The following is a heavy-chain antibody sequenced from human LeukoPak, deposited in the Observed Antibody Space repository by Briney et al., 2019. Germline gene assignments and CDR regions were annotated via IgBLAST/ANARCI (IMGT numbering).Heavy chain of an antibody. D-gene: IGHD3-3*01. Sequence: GASVKVSCKASGYTFTGYYMHWVRQAPGQGLEWMGIINPSGGSTSYAQKFQGRVTMTRDMSTSTVYMELSSLRSEDTAVYYCARGAEIFGVVIIPGLSPLGWFDPWGQGTLVTVSS. CDR2: INPSGGST. CDR3: ARGAEIFGVVIIPGLSPLGWFDP. CDR1: GYTFTGYY. J-gene: IGHJ5*02. V-gene: IGHV1-46*01.